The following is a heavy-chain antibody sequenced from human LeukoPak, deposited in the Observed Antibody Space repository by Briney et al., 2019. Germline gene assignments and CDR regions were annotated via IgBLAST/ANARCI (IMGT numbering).Heavy chain of an antibody. Sequence: GGSLRLSCAASGFTFSSFGMHWVRQAPGKGLEWVAVIWYDASNKYYVDSVKGRFTISRDNSKNTLYLQMNSLRAEDTAVYYCAKDAGYSSTTRWFDPWGQGTLVTVSS. V-gene: IGHV3-30*02. CDR2: IWYDASNK. J-gene: IGHJ5*02. D-gene: IGHD6-13*01. CDR3: AKDAGYSSTTRWFDP. CDR1: GFTFSSFG.